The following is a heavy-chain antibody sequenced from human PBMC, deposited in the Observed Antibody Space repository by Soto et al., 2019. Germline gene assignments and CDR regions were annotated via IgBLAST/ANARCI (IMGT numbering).Heavy chain of an antibody. D-gene: IGHD2-21*02. CDR2: IYYSGST. CDR3: AREAYCGGDCYSKAFDI. Sequence: QVQLQESGPGLVKPSQTLSLTCTVSGGSISSGGYYWSWIRQHPGKGLEWIGYIYYSGSTYYNPSLKSRVTISVDTSKNQFSLKLSSVTAADTAVYYCAREAYCGGDCYSKAFDIWGQGTMATVSS. J-gene: IGHJ3*02. V-gene: IGHV4-31*03. CDR1: GGSISSGGYY.